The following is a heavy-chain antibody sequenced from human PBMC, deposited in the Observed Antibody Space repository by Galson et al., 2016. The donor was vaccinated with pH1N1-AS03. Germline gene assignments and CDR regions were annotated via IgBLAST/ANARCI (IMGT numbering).Heavy chain of an antibody. J-gene: IGHJ3*02. Sequence: SLRLSCAASGFTFGDYAMHWVRQVPGKGLGWVSHINWNSGHIDYADSVKGRFTLSRDNARSFLYLQMKSLRTEDTGLYFCAKGQHGYGGSGSIDMWGQGTMVIVSS. CDR3: AKGQHGYGGSGSIDM. CDR2: INWNSGHI. D-gene: IGHD3-10*01. V-gene: IGHV3-9*01. CDR1: GFTFGDYA.